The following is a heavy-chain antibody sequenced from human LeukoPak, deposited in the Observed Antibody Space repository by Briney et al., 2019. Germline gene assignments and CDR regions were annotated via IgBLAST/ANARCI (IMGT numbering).Heavy chain of an antibody. CDR3: ARLDCSTTSCRFDP. J-gene: IGHJ5*02. V-gene: IGHV5-51*01. CDR2: IYPGDSDT. D-gene: IGHD2-2*01. CDR1: GSRFTNYW. Sequence: GGSLEISCQGPGSRFTNYWIGWVRQVSGKGLEWMGIIYPGDSDTRYSPSFQGQVTISADKSISTAYLQWSSLQASDTAMYYCARLDCSTTSCRFDPWGQGTLVTVSS.